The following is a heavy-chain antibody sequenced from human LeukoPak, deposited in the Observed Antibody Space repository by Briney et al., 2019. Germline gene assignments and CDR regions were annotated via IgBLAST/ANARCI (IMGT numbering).Heavy chain of an antibody. CDR3: AREGVGATRDY. CDR1: GYTFTSYY. J-gene: IGHJ4*02. D-gene: IGHD1-26*01. CDR2: INPSGGST. V-gene: IGHV1-46*01. Sequence: ASVKVSCKASGYTFTSYYMHWVRQAPGQGLEWMGIINPSGGSTSYAQKFQGRVTMTRDASTSTVYMELSSLRSEDTAVYYCAREGVGATRDYWGQGTLVTVSS.